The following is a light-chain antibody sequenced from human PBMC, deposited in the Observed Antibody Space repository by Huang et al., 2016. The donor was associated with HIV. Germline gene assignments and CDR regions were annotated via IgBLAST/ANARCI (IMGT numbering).Light chain of an antibody. CDR2: AAS. Sequence: DIQMTQSPSSRSASVGDRVTITCRASQSISRYLNWYQLKPGKAPKLLIYAASSLQSGVPSRFSGSGSGTDFTLTISSLQPEDFATYFCQRSYSTLSITFGQGTRLDIK. CDR1: QSISRY. V-gene: IGKV1-39*01. CDR3: QRSYSTLSIT. J-gene: IGKJ5*01.